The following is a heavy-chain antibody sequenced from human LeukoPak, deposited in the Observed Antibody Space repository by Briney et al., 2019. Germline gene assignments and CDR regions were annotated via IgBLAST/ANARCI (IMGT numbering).Heavy chain of an antibody. V-gene: IGHV4-34*01. J-gene: IGHJ4*02. CDR1: GGSFSDYY. CDR3: ARAIAVAGQAGI. D-gene: IGHD6-19*01. Sequence: ASETLSLTCAVYGGSFSDYYWSWIRQPPGKGLEWIGEINHSGSTNYNPSLKSRVTIPVDTSKNQFSLKLSSVTAADTAVYYCARAIAVAGQAGIWGQGTLVTVSS. CDR2: INHSGST.